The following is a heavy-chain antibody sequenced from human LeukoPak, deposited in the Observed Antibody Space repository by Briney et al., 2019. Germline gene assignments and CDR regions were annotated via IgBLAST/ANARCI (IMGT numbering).Heavy chain of an antibody. Sequence: GGSLRLSCAASGFTFDDYGMSWLRQAPGKGLEWVSGINWNGGSTGYADSVKGRFTISRDNVKSSLYLQMNSLRAEDTALYYCAKSFGEFDPWGQGTLVTVSS. D-gene: IGHD3-10*01. CDR3: AKSFGEFDP. CDR2: INWNGGST. CDR1: GFTFDDYG. V-gene: IGHV3-20*04. J-gene: IGHJ5*02.